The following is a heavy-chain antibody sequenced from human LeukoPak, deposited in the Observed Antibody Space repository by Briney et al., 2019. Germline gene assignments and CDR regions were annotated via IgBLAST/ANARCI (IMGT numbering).Heavy chain of an antibody. D-gene: IGHD1-1*01. J-gene: IGHJ4*02. CDR3: AREPTGDY. CDR2: ISSGGTFM. CDR1: GFTFSSYS. V-gene: IGHV3-21*01. Sequence: RGSLRLSCAASGFTFSSYSINWVRQAPGKGLEWVSSISSGGTFMYYADSVKGRFTISRDNAKKSVFLQMNSLRAEDSAVYYCAREPTGDYWGQGMLVTVSS.